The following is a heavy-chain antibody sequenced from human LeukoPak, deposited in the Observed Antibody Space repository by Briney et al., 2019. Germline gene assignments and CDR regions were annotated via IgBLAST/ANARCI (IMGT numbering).Heavy chain of an antibody. CDR2: ISAYNGNT. CDR1: GYTFTSYG. J-gene: IGHJ3*02. CDR3: ARDHSGSSQNAFDI. Sequence: GASVKVSCNASGYTFTSYGISWVRQAPGQGREGMGGISAYNGNTNYAQKLQGRVTMTPDTSTSTAYMALRRLRSDDTAVYYCARDHSGSSQNAFDIWGQGTMVTVSS. D-gene: IGHD1-26*01. V-gene: IGHV1-18*01.